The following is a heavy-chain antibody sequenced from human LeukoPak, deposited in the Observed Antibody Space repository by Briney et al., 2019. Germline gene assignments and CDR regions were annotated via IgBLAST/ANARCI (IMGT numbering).Heavy chain of an antibody. Sequence: ASVKVSCKASGYTFTGYYMHWVRQAPGQGLEWMGWTNPNSGGTNYAQKFQGRVTMTRDKSIRTAYMELSRLTSDDTAVYYCARNIWFGESADAFDIWGQGTMVTVSS. CDR3: ARNIWFGESADAFDI. J-gene: IGHJ3*02. D-gene: IGHD3-10*01. CDR2: TNPNSGGT. CDR1: GYTFTGYY. V-gene: IGHV1-2*02.